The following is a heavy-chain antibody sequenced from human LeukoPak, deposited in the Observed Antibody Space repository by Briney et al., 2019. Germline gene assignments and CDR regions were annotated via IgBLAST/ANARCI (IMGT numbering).Heavy chain of an antibody. CDR3: VRPNYYGSESYSFDY. V-gene: IGHV1-46*01. J-gene: IGHJ4*02. D-gene: IGHD3-10*01. CDR1: GYTFTTYF. Sequence: ASVKVSCKASGYTFTTYFIHWVRQAPGQGLEWMGVINPSGGSTSYAQNFQGRLTMTRDTSTSTVYMELSSLRSEDTALYYCVRPNYYGSESYSFDYWGQGTLVTVSS. CDR2: INPSGGST.